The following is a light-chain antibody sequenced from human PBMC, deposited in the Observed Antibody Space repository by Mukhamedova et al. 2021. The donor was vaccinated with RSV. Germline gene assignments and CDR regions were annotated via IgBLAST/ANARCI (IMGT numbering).Light chain of an antibody. CDR1: QSVLYSSNNKNY. J-gene: IGKJ1*01. CDR3: QQYYSTPWT. Sequence: QSVLYSSNNKNYLAWYQQKPGQPPKLLIYWASTRESGVPDRFSGSGSGTDFTLTISSLQAEDVAVYYCQQYYSTPWTFGQGTKVE. V-gene: IGKV4-1*01. CDR2: WAS.